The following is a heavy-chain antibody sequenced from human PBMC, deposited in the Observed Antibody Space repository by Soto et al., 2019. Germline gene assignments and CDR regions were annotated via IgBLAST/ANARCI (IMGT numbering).Heavy chain of an antibody. CDR1: GFTFSDYY. D-gene: IGHD3-22*01. V-gene: IGHV3-11*01. J-gene: IGHJ4*02. Sequence: QVQLVESGGGLVKPGGSLRLSCAASGFTFSDYYMTWIRQAPGKGLEWLSYISSSGRTIDYADSVKGRFTISRDNAKNSLYLQMNSLRVENTAVYYCARHDSSGYSPGTFDYWGQGTLVTVSS. CDR3: ARHDSSGYSPGTFDY. CDR2: ISSSGRTI.